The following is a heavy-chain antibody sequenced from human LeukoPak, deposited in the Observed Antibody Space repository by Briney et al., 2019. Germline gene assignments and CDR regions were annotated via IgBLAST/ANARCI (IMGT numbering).Heavy chain of an antibody. CDR3: ARSIIAVYDASDI. Sequence: SETLSLTCTVSGGSISSYYWSWIRQPPGKGLEWIGYIYYSGSTNYNPSLKSRVTISVDTSKNQFSLKLSSVTAADTAVYYCARSIIAVYDASDIWGQGTMVTVSS. V-gene: IGHV4-59*01. D-gene: IGHD6-19*01. J-gene: IGHJ3*02. CDR2: IYYSGST. CDR1: GGSISSYY.